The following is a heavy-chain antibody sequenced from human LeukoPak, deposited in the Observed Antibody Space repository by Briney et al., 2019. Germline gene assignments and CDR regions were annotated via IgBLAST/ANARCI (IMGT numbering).Heavy chain of an antibody. CDR2: IYTSGSA. D-gene: IGHD1-26*01. Sequence: PSETLSLTCTVSGGSISSYYWSWIRQPAGEGLEWIGRIYTSGSANYNPSLKSRVTMSVDTSKNQFSLKLSSVTAADTAVYYCAIVGATSVDYWGQGTLVTVSS. CDR1: GGSISSYY. V-gene: IGHV4-4*07. J-gene: IGHJ4*02. CDR3: AIVGATSVDY.